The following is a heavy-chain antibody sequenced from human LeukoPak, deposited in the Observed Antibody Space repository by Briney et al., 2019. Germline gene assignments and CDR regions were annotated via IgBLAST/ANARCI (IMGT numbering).Heavy chain of an antibody. CDR3: VRNLVPIIARLFDY. D-gene: IGHD2/OR15-2a*01. J-gene: IGHJ4*02. CDR2: TSSDGNIK. Sequence: GGSLRLSYPPDGFIFTMYGLRSVRQAPGKGLEWVAVTSSDGNIKYYADSVKGRFTISRDNSKKTLYLQMNSLGGEDTGVYISVRNLVPIIARLFDYCGQGTLVTVSS. V-gene: IGHV3-30-3*01. CDR1: GFIFTMYG.